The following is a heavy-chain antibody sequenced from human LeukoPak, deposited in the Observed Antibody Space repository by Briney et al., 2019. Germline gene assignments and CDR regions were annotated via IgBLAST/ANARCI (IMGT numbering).Heavy chain of an antibody. Sequence: SQTLSLACTVSGGSLSSGDYYWSWIRQPPGKGLEWIGYIYYSGSAYYNPSLKSRLTISVDTSKNQFSLTLSSMTAADTAVYYCARDFSITSCIDYWGQGTLVTVSS. CDR2: IYYSGSA. J-gene: IGHJ4*02. V-gene: IGHV4-30-4*08. CDR1: GGSLSSGDYY. CDR3: ARDFSITSCIDY. D-gene: IGHD2-2*01.